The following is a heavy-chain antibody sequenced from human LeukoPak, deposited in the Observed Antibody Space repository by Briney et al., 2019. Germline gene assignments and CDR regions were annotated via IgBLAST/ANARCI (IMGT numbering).Heavy chain of an antibody. Sequence: SETLSLTCAVYGGSFSGYYWSWIRQPPGKGLEWIGEINHSGSTNYNPSLKSRVTISVDTSKNQFSLKLSSVTAADTAVYYCARGWGYSYGYYSDYWGQGTLVTVSS. V-gene: IGHV4-34*01. CDR3: ARGWGYSYGYYSDY. CDR2: INHSGST. D-gene: IGHD5-18*01. J-gene: IGHJ4*02. CDR1: GGSFSGYY.